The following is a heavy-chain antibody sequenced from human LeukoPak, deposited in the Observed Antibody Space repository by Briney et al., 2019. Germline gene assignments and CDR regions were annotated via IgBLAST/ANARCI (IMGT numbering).Heavy chain of an antibody. CDR3: ARLDSSSSSAFDI. CDR1: GYTFTGYY. D-gene: IGHD6-6*01. V-gene: IGHV1-2*02. CDR2: INPNSGGT. Sequence: ASVKVSCKASGYTFTGYYMHWVRQAPGQGLDWMGWINPNSGGTNYAQKFLGRVTMTRDTSISTAYMELSRLRSDDTAVYYCARLDSSSSSAFDIWGQGTMVTVSS. J-gene: IGHJ3*02.